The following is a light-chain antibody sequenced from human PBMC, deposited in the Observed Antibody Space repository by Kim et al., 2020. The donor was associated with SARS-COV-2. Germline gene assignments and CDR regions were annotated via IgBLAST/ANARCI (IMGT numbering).Light chain of an antibody. CDR3: QQYDVLPYS. CDR1: QDIRKY. CDR2: DAS. V-gene: IGKV1-33*01. Sequence: DIQMTQSPSSLSASVGDRVTITCQASQDIRKYLSWFQQTPGRAPKLLIYDASDLETGVPSRFSGSGSGTVYTLTINSLQPEDIATYYCQQYDVLPYSFGQGTKLEI. J-gene: IGKJ2*03.